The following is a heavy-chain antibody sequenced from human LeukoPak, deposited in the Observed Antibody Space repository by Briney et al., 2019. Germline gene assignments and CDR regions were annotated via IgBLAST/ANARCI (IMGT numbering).Heavy chain of an antibody. J-gene: IGHJ4*02. CDR3: ARDGLTGHSGFRHYGTFDY. CDR2: IYHSGST. CDR1: GGSISSSNW. V-gene: IGHV4-4*02. Sequence: SETLSLTCAVSGGSISSSNWWSWVRQPPGKGLEWIGEIYHSGSTNYNPSLKSRVTISVDKSKNQFSLKLSSVTAADTAVYYCARDGLTGHSGFRHYGTFDYWGQGTLVTVSS. D-gene: IGHD4-17*01.